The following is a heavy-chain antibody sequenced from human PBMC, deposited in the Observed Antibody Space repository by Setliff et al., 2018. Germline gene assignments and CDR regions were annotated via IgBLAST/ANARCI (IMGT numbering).Heavy chain of an antibody. CDR2: INPGNGNT. Sequence: AASVKVSCKASGYTFTDYAMHWVRQAPGQRLEWMGWINPGNGNTKYSQKFQGRVTITRDTSASTAYMELSSLRSEDTAVYYCARHGDASFYYDILTGHSPPYYFDYLGQGTLVTAPQ. CDR3: ARHGDASFYYDILTGHSPPYYFDY. V-gene: IGHV1-3*01. D-gene: IGHD3-9*01. CDR1: GYTFTDYA. J-gene: IGHJ4*02.